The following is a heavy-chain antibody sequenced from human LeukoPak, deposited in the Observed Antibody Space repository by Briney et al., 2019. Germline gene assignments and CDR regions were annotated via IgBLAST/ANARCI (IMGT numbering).Heavy chain of an antibody. CDR2: IYTSGST. CDR3: ARDSGGGERRYFDWLPTDY. J-gene: IGHJ4*02. V-gene: IGHV4-4*08. CDR1: GASVTSYF. D-gene: IGHD3-9*01. Sequence: SETLSLTCTVSGASVTSYFWTWIRQPPGKGLEWIGRIYTSGSTNYNPSLKSRVTISVDTSKNQFSLKLSSVTAADTAVYYCARDSGGGERRYFDWLPTDYWGQGTLVTVSS.